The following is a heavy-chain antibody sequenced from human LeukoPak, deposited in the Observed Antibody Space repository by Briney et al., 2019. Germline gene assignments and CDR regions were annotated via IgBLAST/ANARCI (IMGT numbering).Heavy chain of an antibody. Sequence: GGSLRLSCAASGFTFSSYGMHWVRQAPGKGLEWVAFIRYDGSNKYYADSVKGRFTISRDNSENTLYLQMNSLRAEDTAVYYCARYSPYYYYGMDVWGQGTTVTVSS. CDR1: GFTFSSYG. V-gene: IGHV3-30*02. CDR2: IRYDGSNK. CDR3: ARYSPYYYYGMDV. D-gene: IGHD2-15*01. J-gene: IGHJ6*02.